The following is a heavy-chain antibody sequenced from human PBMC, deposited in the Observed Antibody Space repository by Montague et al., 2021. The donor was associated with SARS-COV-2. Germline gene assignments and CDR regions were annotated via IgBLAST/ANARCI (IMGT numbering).Heavy chain of an antibody. J-gene: IGHJ6*02. CDR3: ARDGSGYASNYFYVMDV. CDR1: RFTFNTYT. Sequence: SLRLSCPASRFTFNTYTMHWVRQAPGKGLQWVAVISYDGSKKYYIDSVKGRFTISRDNSRNTLSLQMNSLRSEDSAVYYCARDGSGYASNYFYVMDVWGQGTMVTVSS. D-gene: IGHD3-22*01. CDR2: ISYDGSKK. V-gene: IGHV3-30*04.